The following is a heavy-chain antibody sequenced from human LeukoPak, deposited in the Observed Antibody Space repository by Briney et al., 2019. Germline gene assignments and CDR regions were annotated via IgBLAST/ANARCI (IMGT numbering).Heavy chain of an antibody. CDR1: GFTFSSYA. Sequence: PGGSLRLSCAASGFTFSSYAMHWVRQAPGKGLEWVAVISYDGSNKYYADSVKGRFTISRDNSKNTLYLQMNSLRAEDTAVYYCARDAEKEGGYYYYGMDVWGQGTTVTVSS. CDR2: ISYDGSNK. CDR3: ARDAEKEGGYYYYGMDV. V-gene: IGHV3-30*04. D-gene: IGHD3-16*01. J-gene: IGHJ6*02.